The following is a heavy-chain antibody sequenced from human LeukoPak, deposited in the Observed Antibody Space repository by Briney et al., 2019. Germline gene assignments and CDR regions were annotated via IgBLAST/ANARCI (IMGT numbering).Heavy chain of an antibody. V-gene: IGHV3-48*04. Sequence: PGRSLRLSCAASGFTFSSYGMHWVRQAPGKGLEWVSYISSSGSTIYYADSVKGRFTISRDNAKNSLYLQMNSLRAEDTAVYYCASGYSSSWYYYGMDVWGQGTTVTVSS. CDR1: GFTFSSYG. D-gene: IGHD6-13*01. CDR2: ISSSGSTI. CDR3: ASGYSSSWYYYGMDV. J-gene: IGHJ6*02.